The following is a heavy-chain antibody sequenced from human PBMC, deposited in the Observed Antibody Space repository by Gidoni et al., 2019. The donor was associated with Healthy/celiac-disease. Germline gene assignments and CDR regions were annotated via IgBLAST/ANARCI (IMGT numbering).Heavy chain of an antibody. J-gene: IGHJ6*02. CDR2: ISDYNGNT. Sequence: QVQLVQSGAEVKKPGASVKVSCKASGYTFTSYGISLVRQAPGQGLEWMGWISDYNGNTNNAQKLQGRVTMTTDTSTSTAYMELRSLRSDDAAVYYCAREGQWFGEPHDYYYYYGMDVWGQGTTVTVSS. CDR1: GYTFTSYG. D-gene: IGHD3-10*01. CDR3: AREGQWFGEPHDYYYYYGMDV. V-gene: IGHV1-18*01.